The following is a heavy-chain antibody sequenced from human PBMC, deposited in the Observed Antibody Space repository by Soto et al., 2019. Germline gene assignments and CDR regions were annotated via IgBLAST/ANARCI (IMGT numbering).Heavy chain of an antibody. CDR1: GFTFSNYE. V-gene: IGHV3-48*03. Sequence: PGGSLRLSCVASGFTFSNYEMAWVRRTPGKGLEWVSYLISSVNTTSYSDSVKGRFSISRDNARNSLFLQMNSLRAEDTAVYYCARGFTPRVDTAMVEYYYYYYGMDVWGQGTTVTVSS. D-gene: IGHD5-18*01. CDR3: ARGFTPRVDTAMVEYYYYYYGMDV. CDR2: LISSVNTT. J-gene: IGHJ6*02.